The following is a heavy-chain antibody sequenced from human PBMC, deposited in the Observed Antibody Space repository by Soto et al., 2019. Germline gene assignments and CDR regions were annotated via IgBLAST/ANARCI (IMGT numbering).Heavy chain of an antibody. CDR2: IIPIFGRA. Sequence: GASVKVSCKASGVTFSSYAISWVRQAPGQGLEWMGGIIPIFGRANYAQKFQGRITIAADKSTSTAYMELSSLRSEDTAVYYCATRGPIFGVVNGVDVWGQGTTVTVSS. V-gene: IGHV1-69*06. J-gene: IGHJ6*02. CDR3: ATRGPIFGVVNGVDV. D-gene: IGHD3-3*01. CDR1: GVTFSSYA.